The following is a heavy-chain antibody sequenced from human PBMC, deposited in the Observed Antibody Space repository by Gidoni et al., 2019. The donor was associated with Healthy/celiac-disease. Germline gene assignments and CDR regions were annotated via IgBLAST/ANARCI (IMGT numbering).Heavy chain of an antibody. Sequence: QVQLVQSGAEVKKPGASVKDSCKTSGYTVTSYGISWVRQAPGQGLEWMGWISAYNGNTNYAQKLQGRVTMTTDTSTSTAYMELRSLRSDDTAVYYCARVHSSHPVAGTISVDRITNYFDYWGQGTLVTVSS. CDR3: ARVHSSHPVAGTISVDRITNYFDY. CDR1: GYTVTSYG. CDR2: ISAYNGNT. V-gene: IGHV1-18*01. J-gene: IGHJ4*02. D-gene: IGHD6-19*01.